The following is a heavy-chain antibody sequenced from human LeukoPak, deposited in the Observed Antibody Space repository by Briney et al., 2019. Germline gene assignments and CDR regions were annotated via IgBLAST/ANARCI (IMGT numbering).Heavy chain of an antibody. Sequence: SETLSLTCTVSGGSISSYYWSWIRQPAGKGLEWIGRIYTSRSTNYNPSLKSRVTMSVDTSKNQFSLKLSSVTAADTAVYYCAREQNVVVPAAIWFDPWGQGTLVTVSS. CDR1: GGSISSYY. D-gene: IGHD2-2*01. CDR2: IYTSRST. CDR3: AREQNVVVPAAIWFDP. V-gene: IGHV4-4*07. J-gene: IGHJ5*02.